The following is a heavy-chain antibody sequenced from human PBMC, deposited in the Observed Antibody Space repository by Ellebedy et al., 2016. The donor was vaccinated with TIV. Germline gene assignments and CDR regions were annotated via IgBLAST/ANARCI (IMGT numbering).Heavy chain of an antibody. V-gene: IGHV4-59*01. Sequence: MPSETLSLTCTLSGGSITSYYWNWIRQPPGKGLEWIGYIHYTGRTNYNPSLKSRVTISVGTSKNQFSLQLSSVTAADTAVYYCARDLLVGMDVWGQGTTVTVSS. J-gene: IGHJ6*02. CDR3: ARDLLVGMDV. D-gene: IGHD2-15*01. CDR2: IHYTGRT. CDR1: GGSITSYY.